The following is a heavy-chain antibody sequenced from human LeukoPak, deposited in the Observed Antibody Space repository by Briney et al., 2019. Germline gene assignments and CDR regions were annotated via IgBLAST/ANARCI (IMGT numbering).Heavy chain of an antibody. CDR2: INHSGST. Sequence: PSETLSLTCAVYGGSFSGYYWSWIRQPPGKGLEWIGEINHSGSTNYNPSLKSRVTISVDTSKNQFSLKLSSVTAADTAVCYCARASATYYYDSSGYDFDYWGQGTLVTVSS. CDR1: GGSFSGYY. J-gene: IGHJ4*02. V-gene: IGHV4-34*01. CDR3: ARASATYYYDSSGYDFDY. D-gene: IGHD3-22*01.